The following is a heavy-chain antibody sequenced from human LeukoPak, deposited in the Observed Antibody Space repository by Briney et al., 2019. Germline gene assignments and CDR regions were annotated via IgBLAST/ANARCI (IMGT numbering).Heavy chain of an antibody. V-gene: IGHV4-30-2*01. Sequence: SETLSLTCAVSGGSISSGGYSWSWIRQPPGKGLEWIGYIYHSGSTYYNPSLKSRVTISVDRSKNQFSLKLSSVTAADAAVYYCARVVPAASEWFDPWGQGTLVTVSS. CDR3: ARVVPAASEWFDP. J-gene: IGHJ5*02. D-gene: IGHD2-2*01. CDR1: GGSISSGGYS. CDR2: IYHSGST.